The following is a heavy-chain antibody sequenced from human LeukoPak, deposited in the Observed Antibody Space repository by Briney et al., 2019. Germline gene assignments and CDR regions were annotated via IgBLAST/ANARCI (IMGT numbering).Heavy chain of an antibody. D-gene: IGHD6-6*01. CDR2: INPNSGGT. CDR1: GYTSSDYY. CDR3: AIPHIAAGAKTSPLDY. V-gene: IGHV1-2*02. Sequence: ASVKVSCKASGYTSSDYYMHWVRQAPGQGLEWMGWINPNSGGTYYAREFQGRVTLTRDTSISTAYMELSRLRSDDTAVYYCAIPHIAAGAKTSPLDYWGQGTLVTVSS. J-gene: IGHJ4*02.